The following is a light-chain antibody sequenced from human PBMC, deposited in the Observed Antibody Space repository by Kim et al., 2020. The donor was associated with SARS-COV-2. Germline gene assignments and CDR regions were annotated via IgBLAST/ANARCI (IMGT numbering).Light chain of an antibody. Sequence: SSVGDRVTSTCRSRQGIYTHLVWLQQKPGKAPKSLFYGASNLQSGVPSKFSGSGSGTDFTLTITSLQPEDVATYYCQQYKSYPFTFGPGTKVDIK. V-gene: IGKV1-16*02. CDR3: QQYKSYPFT. CDR2: GAS. J-gene: IGKJ3*01. CDR1: QGIYTH.